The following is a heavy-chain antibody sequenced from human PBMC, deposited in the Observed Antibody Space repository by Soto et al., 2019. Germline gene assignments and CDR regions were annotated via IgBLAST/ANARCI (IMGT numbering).Heavy chain of an antibody. Sequence: SETLSLTCAVYGGSFSGYYWSWIRQPPGKGLEWIGEINHSGSTNYNPSLKSRVTISVDTSKNQFSLKLSSVTAADTAVYYCARGPGPSTDCSGGSCYSAYDYWGQGTLVTVST. CDR3: ARGPGPSTDCSGGSCYSAYDY. D-gene: IGHD2-15*01. CDR2: INHSGST. J-gene: IGHJ4*02. CDR1: GGSFSGYY. V-gene: IGHV4-34*01.